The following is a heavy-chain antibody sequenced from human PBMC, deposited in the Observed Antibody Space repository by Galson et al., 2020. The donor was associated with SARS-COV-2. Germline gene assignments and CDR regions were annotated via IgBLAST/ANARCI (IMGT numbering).Heavy chain of an antibody. CDR3: AKVKSPYSSCCSPLDH. D-gene: IGHD2-15*01. Sequence: GGSLRLSCVASGFTFSNYAMHWVRQAPGKGLEWVAIVQFDGSDADYSDSVKGRFTISRDNSNNTLSLEMSSLRHDDTAVYYCAKVKSPYSSCCSPLDHWGRGTLVTVSS. V-gene: IGHV3-30-3*01. CDR1: GFTFSNYA. CDR2: VQFDGSDA. J-gene: IGHJ4*02.